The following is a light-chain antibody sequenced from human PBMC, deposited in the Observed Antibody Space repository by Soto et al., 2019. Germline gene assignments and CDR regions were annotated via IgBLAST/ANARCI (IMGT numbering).Light chain of an antibody. CDR1: QNVNDY. CDR2: DAS. J-gene: IGKJ1*01. Sequence: DIQMTQTPSTLSASVGDRVTINCRASQNVNDYLAWYQQKPGNSPKVLIYDASTLERGVPSRFSGSGSGTEFTLTISSLQPDDFATYYCQQYNSYRTFGQGTKVDIK. CDR3: QQYNSYRT. V-gene: IGKV1-5*01.